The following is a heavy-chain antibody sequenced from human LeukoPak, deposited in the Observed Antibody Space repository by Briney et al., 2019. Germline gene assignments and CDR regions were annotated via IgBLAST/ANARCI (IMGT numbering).Heavy chain of an antibody. J-gene: IGHJ4*02. CDR1: GFTFSNYA. Sequence: PGGSLRLSCAASGFTFSNYAMIWVRQAPGKGLEWVSAIGGSGRSTYYADSVRGRFTISRDNSKNTLYLQMNSLRAEDTAVYYCASNVDTAMVIGYWGQGTLVTVSS. D-gene: IGHD5-18*01. CDR2: IGGSGRST. V-gene: IGHV3-23*01. CDR3: ASNVDTAMVIGY.